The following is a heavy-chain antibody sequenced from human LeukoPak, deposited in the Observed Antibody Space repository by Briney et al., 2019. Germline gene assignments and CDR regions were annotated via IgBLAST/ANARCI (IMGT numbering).Heavy chain of an antibody. D-gene: IGHD3-16*01. Sequence: GGSLRLSCAASGFTFSSYAMHWVRQAPGKGLEWVAVISYDGSNKYYADSVKGRFTISRDNPKTTLYLQMNSLRAEDTAVYYCARESYVWALDYWGQGTLVTVSS. CDR2: ISYDGSNK. J-gene: IGHJ4*02. CDR1: GFTFSSYA. V-gene: IGHV3-30*04. CDR3: ARESYVWALDY.